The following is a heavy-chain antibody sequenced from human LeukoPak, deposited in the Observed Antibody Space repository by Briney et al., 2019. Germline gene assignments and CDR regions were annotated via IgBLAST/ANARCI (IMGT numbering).Heavy chain of an antibody. Sequence: PGGSLRLSCAASGFTFSNHDMHWVRQAPGKGLEWVAFIRYDGSNKYYADSVKGRFTISRDNSKNTLYLQMNSLRPEDTAVYYCVKDIHPVMVPQFDYWGQGTLVTVSS. CDR1: GFTFSNHD. D-gene: IGHD4/OR15-4a*01. CDR3: VKDIHPVMVPQFDY. J-gene: IGHJ4*02. CDR2: IRYDGSNK. V-gene: IGHV3-30*02.